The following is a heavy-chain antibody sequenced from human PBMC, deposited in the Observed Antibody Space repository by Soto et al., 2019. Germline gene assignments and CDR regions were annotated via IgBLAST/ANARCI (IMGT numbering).Heavy chain of an antibody. CDR2: IIPIFGTA. J-gene: IGHJ6*02. D-gene: IGHD1-7*01. V-gene: IGHV1-69*13. CDR1: GGTFSSYA. Sequence: SVKVSCKASGGTFSSYATSWVRQAPGQGLEWMGGIIPIFGTANYAQKFQGRVTITADESTSTAYMELSSLRSEDTAVYYCARELETGTILFNNYYYGMDVWGQGTTVTVSS. CDR3: ARELETGTILFNNYYYGMDV.